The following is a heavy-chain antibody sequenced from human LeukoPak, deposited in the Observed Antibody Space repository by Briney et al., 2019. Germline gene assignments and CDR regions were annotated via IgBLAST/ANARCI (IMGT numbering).Heavy chain of an antibody. V-gene: IGHV3-7*01. CDR2: IKEDGSDK. J-gene: IGHJ4*02. Sequence: GGSLRLSCAASGFIFSDYFMTWVRQAPGRGLEWVASIKEDGSDKYYLDSVKGRLTVSRDNARDSLYLQMNSLRAEDTAVYYCARDTRAAGFDYWGQGTLVTVSS. CDR3: ARDTRAAGFDY. CDR1: GFIFSDYF. D-gene: IGHD6-19*01.